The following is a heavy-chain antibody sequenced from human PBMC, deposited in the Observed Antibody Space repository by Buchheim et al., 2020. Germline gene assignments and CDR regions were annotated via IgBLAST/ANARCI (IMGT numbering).Heavy chain of an antibody. CDR1: GGSISSSSYN. CDR2: IYYSGTT. CDR3: ARHHTSRRLEY. Sequence: QLLLQESGPGLVKPSETLSITCTVSGGSISSSSYNWGWIRQPPGKGLEWIGSIYYSGTTYYNPSLKSRVTISADTSKNHISLNLRSVTAADTAIYYCARHHTSRRLEYWGQG. V-gene: IGHV4-39*01. J-gene: IGHJ4*02.